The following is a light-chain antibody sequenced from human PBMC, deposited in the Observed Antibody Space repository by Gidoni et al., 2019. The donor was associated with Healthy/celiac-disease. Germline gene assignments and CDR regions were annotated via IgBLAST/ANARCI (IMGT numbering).Light chain of an antibody. CDR2: GAS. V-gene: IGKV3-20*01. CDR1: QSVSSSY. J-gene: IGKJ3*01. CDR3: QQYGSSPFT. Sequence: EFALTLSPGTLSLSPGERATLPCRASQSVSSSYLAWYQQKPGQAPRLLIYGASSRATGIPDRFSGSGSGTDFTLTISRLEPEDFAVYYCQQYGSSPFTFGPGTKVDIK.